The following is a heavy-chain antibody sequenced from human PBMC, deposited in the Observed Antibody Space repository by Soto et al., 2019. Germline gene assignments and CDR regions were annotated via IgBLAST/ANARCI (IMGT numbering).Heavy chain of an antibody. J-gene: IGHJ6*02. CDR3: ARLRGIAAAGSEGMDV. Sequence: GESLKISCKGSGYSFTSYWIGWVRQMPGKGLEWMGIIYPGDSDTRYSPSFQGQVTISADKSISTAYLQWSSLKASDTAMYYCARLRGIAAAGSEGMDVWGQGTTVTVS. CDR1: GYSFTSYW. V-gene: IGHV5-51*01. D-gene: IGHD6-13*01. CDR2: IYPGDSDT.